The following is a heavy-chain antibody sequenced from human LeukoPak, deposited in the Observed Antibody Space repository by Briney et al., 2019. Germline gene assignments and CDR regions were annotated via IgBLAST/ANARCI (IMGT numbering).Heavy chain of an antibody. V-gene: IGHV4-34*01. CDR2: INHSGST. D-gene: IGHD6-19*01. CDR1: GGSFSGYY. Sequence: SETLSLTCAVYGGSFSGYYWSWIRQPPGKGLEWIGEINHSGSTNYNPSLKSRVTISVDTSKNQFSLKLSSVTAADTAVYYCARRGQWLVPRGNAFDIWGQGTMVTVSS. J-gene: IGHJ3*02. CDR3: ARRGQWLVPRGNAFDI.